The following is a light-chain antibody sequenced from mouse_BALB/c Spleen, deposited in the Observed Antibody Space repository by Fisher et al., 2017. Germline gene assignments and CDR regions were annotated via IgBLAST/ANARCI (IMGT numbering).Light chain of an antibody. CDR3: QQWSSNPYT. CDR1: SSVSSSY. Sequence: IVMTQTTAIMSASPGEKVTMTCRASSSVSSSYMHWYQQKPGTSPKRWIYDTSKLASGVPARFSGSGFGTSYSLTISSMEAEDAATYYCQQWSSNPYTFGGGTKLEIK. V-gene: IGKV4-59*01. J-gene: IGKJ2*01. CDR2: DTS.